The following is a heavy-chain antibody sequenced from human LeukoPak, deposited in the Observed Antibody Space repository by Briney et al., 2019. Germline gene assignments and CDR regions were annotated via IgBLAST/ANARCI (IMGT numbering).Heavy chain of an antibody. V-gene: IGHV3-49*03. CDR2: IRTKTNGATA. J-gene: IGHJ4*02. D-gene: IGHD2-15*01. CDR3: ARLIVVVVAASSYFDS. Sequence: GGSLRLSCTASGFTFGEDAMSWFRQAPGKGLEWLGFIRTKTNGATAEYAASVKGRLSISRDDSKSIAYLQMNSLKTEDTAAYYCARLIVVVVAASSYFDSWGQGTRVTVSS. CDR1: GFTFGEDA.